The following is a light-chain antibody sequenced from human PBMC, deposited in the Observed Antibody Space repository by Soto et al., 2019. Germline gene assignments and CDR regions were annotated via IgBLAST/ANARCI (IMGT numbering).Light chain of an antibody. CDR1: QSLLHSDGKTY. CDR3: MQAIDIPWT. V-gene: IGKV2-29*03. J-gene: IGKJ1*01. Sequence: ILMTQTPLSLSIIPGQTASISCKSSQSLLHSDGKTYFYWYVQKAGQAPQPLIYEVSNRFSGVPERFSGSGSRTDFTLKISRVEADDVGIYYCMQAIDIPWTFGQGTKVAIK. CDR2: EVS.